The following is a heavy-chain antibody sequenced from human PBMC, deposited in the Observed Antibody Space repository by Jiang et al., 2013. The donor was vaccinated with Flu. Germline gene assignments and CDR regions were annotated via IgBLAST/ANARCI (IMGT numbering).Heavy chain of an antibody. Sequence: SCAASGFTFSSYGMHWVRQAPGKGLEWVAVIWYDGSNKYYADSVKGRFTISRDNSKNTLYLQMNSLRAEDTAVYYCARDQTPMLPYDYWGQGTLVTVSS. CDR2: IWYDGSNK. CDR1: GFTFSSYG. J-gene: IGHJ4*02. D-gene: IGHD2-15*01. CDR3: ARDQTPMLPYDY. V-gene: IGHV3-33*01.